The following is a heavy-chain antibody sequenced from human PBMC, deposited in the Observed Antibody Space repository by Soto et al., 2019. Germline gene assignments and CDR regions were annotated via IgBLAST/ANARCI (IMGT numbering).Heavy chain of an antibody. V-gene: IGHV1-69*01. CDR1: GGTFTSYS. Sequence: QVHLVQSGTEVKKPGSSVKVSCQASGGTFTSYSINWVRQAPGQGLEWMGGIFPGAGNYAQKFQGRVTITADESTSTSHMELSSLTSEDTAVYFCARGGGGGSYLTLWGQGTLVTVSS. D-gene: IGHD3-10*01. CDR3: ARGGGGGSYLTL. J-gene: IGHJ4*02. CDR2: IFPGAG.